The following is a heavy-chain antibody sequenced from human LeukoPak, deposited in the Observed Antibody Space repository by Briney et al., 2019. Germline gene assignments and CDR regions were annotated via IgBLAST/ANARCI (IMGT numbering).Heavy chain of an antibody. D-gene: IGHD2-2*02. Sequence: PSETLSLTCAVYGGSFSGYYWSWIRQPPGKGLEWIGEINHNGSTNYNPSLKSRVTISVDTSKNQFSLKLSSVTAADTAVYYCARAYCSSTSCYTDAFDIWGQGTMVTVSS. J-gene: IGHJ3*02. V-gene: IGHV4-34*01. CDR1: GGSFSGYY. CDR3: ARAYCSSTSCYTDAFDI. CDR2: INHNGST.